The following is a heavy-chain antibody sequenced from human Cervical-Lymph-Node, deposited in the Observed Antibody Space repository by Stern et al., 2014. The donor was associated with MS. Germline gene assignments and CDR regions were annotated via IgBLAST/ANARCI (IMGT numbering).Heavy chain of an antibody. CDR3: ARVGIKNNDNGAYVSKDAFDI. CDR1: GYTFTTYW. J-gene: IGHJ3*02. V-gene: IGHV5-51*01. CDR2: IFPGDSDT. Sequence: EVQLVQSGAEVKKPGESLKISCKGSGYTFTTYWIAWVRQRPGNGLEWMGIIFPGDSDTKYSPSSRGQVTFSADKSISPAYLQWSSLEASDTAIYYCARVGIKNNDNGAYVSKDAFDIWGQGTMVTVSS. D-gene: IGHD4-17*01.